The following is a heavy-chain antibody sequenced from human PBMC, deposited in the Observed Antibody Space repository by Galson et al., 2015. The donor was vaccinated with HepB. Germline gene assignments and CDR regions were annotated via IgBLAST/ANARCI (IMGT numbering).Heavy chain of an antibody. CDR1: GFTFSRYW. CDR2: VNRDGTTT. V-gene: IGHV3-74*01. J-gene: IGHJ3*02. D-gene: IGHD2-15*01. CDR3: ARERGETRIYDAFDI. Sequence: SLRLSCAASGFTFSRYWMHWVRQGPGKGLVWVARVNRDGTTTAYADSEKGRLTISRDNAKNKAYLQMNSLRAEDTAVYYCARERGETRIYDAFDIWGQGTMVTVSS.